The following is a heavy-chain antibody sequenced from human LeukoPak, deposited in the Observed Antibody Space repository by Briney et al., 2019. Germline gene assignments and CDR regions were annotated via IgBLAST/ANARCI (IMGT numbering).Heavy chain of an antibody. CDR3: ARDRVTMVRGVEFDAFDI. J-gene: IGHJ3*02. D-gene: IGHD3-10*01. CDR2: ISYDGSNK. CDR1: GFTFSSYA. V-gene: IGHV3-30*09. Sequence: GGSLRLSCAASGFTFSSYAMHWVRQAPGKGLEWVAVISYDGSNKYYADSVKGRFAISRDNSKNTLYLQMNSLRAEDTAVYYCARDRVTMVRGVEFDAFDIWGQGTMVTVSS.